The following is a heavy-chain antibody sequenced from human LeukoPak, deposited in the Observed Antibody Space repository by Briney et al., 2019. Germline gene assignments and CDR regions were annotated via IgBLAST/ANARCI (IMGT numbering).Heavy chain of an antibody. J-gene: IGHJ4*02. V-gene: IGHV3-23*01. Sequence: GGSLRLSCAASGFTFSSYAMSWVRQAPGKGLEWVSAISGGGGSTYCADSVEGRFTISRDNSKNTLYLQMNSLRAEDTAVYYCATARVEDYWGQGTLVTVSS. CDR1: GFTFSSYA. CDR3: ATARVEDY. CDR2: ISGGGGST. D-gene: IGHD4-23*01.